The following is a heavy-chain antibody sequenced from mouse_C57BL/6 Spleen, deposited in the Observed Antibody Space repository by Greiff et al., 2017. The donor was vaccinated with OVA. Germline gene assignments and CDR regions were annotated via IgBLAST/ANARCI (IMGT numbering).Heavy chain of an antibody. Sequence: EVQLVESGGGLVKPGGSLKLSCAASGFTFSDYGMHWVRQAPEKGLEWVAYISSGSSTIYYADTVKGRFTISRDNAKNTLFLQMTSLRSEDTAMYYCAKYGSSYEGFAYWGQGTLVTVSA. CDR3: AKYGSSYEGFAY. CDR2: ISSGSSTI. J-gene: IGHJ3*01. V-gene: IGHV5-17*01. D-gene: IGHD1-1*01. CDR1: GFTFSDYG.